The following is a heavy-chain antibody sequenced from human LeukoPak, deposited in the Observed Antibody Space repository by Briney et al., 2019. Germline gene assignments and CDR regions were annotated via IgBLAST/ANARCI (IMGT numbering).Heavy chain of an antibody. D-gene: IGHD3-10*01. J-gene: IGHJ4*02. V-gene: IGHV4-59*08. Sequence: SETLSLTCTVSGGSIRTYYWSWIRQTPGKGLEWIGYIYHSGSTNSNPSLKGRVTISLDTSKNQFSLKVMSVTAADTAVYYCARHGRYGSGSYYPDYWGQGTLVTVSS. CDR3: ARHGRYGSGSYYPDY. CDR2: IYHSGST. CDR1: GGSIRTYY.